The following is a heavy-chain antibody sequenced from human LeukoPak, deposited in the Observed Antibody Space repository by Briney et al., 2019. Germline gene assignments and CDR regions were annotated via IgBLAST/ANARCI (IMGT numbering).Heavy chain of an antibody. CDR1: GFTFSSYS. J-gene: IGHJ4*02. CDR2: ISSSSSTI. Sequence: GGSLRLSCAASGFTFSSYSMNWVRQAPGKGLEWVSYISSSSSTIYYADSVKGRFTISRDNAKNSLYLQMNSLRAEDTAVYYCAREIFWSGYYSNLHFDYWGQGTLVTVSS. D-gene: IGHD3-3*01. V-gene: IGHV3-48*01. CDR3: AREIFWSGYYSNLHFDY.